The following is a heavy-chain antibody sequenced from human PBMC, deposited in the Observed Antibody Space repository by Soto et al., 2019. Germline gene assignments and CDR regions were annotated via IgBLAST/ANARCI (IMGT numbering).Heavy chain of an antibody. CDR2: ISGSGGST. J-gene: IGHJ6*02. CDR3: AKDPIQHGPNYYYGMDV. D-gene: IGHD5-18*01. Sequence: QPGGSLRLSCAASGFTFSSYAMSWFRQAPGKGLEWVSAISGSGGSTYYADSVKGRFTISRDNSKNTLYLQMNSLRAEDTAVYYCAKDPIQHGPNYYYGMDVWGQGTTVTVSS. CDR1: GFTFSSYA. V-gene: IGHV3-23*01.